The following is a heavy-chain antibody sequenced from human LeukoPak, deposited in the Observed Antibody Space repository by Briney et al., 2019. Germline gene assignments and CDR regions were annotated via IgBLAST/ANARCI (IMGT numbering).Heavy chain of an antibody. CDR2: MNPNSGNT. D-gene: IGHD3-10*01. CDR3: ARGVSYYYGSVLNWFDP. V-gene: IGHV1-8*01. J-gene: IGHJ5*02. Sequence: GASVKVSCKASGYTFTSYDINWVRQATGQGLEWMGWMNPNSGNTGYAQKFQGRVTMTRNASISTAYMELSSLRSEDTAVYYCARGVSYYYGSVLNWFDPWGQGTLVTVSS. CDR1: GYTFTSYD.